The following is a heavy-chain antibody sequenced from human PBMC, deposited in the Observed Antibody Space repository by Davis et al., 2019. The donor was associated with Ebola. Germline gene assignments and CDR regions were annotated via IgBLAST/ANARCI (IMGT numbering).Heavy chain of an antibody. Sequence: GESLKISCAASGFTFSSYSMNWVRQAPGKGLEWVANIKQDGSEKYYVDSVKGRFTISRDNAKNSLYLQMNSLRAEDTAVYYCARSYQPLLYVGDYWGQGTLVTVSS. J-gene: IGHJ4*02. CDR1: GFTFSSYS. CDR2: IKQDGSEK. V-gene: IGHV3-7*01. CDR3: ARSYQPLLYVGDY. D-gene: IGHD2-2*02.